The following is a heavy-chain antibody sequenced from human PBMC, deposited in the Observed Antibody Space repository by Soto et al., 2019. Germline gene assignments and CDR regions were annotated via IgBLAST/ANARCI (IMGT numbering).Heavy chain of an antibody. Sequence: QVHLVQSGAEVKKPGSSVKVSCKTSGVSFNNNGIGWVRQAPGHGLEWMGGVSPPFRTSNYARKFQGRISITADASTGTVNMELSSLTSEDTAQYYCARVLYYGSGSYSPYGMDVWGQGTTVTVSS. D-gene: IGHD3-10*01. CDR1: GVSFNNNG. J-gene: IGHJ6*02. V-gene: IGHV1-69*01. CDR3: ARVLYYGSGSYSPYGMDV. CDR2: VSPPFRTS.